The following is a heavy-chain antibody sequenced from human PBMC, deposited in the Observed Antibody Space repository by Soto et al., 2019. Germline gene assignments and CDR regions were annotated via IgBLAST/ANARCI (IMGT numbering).Heavy chain of an antibody. Sequence: SETLSLTCTVSGGSISSSSYYWGWIRQPPGKGLEWIGSIYYSGSTYYNPSLKSRVTISVDTSKNQFSLKLSSVTAADTAVYYCARLYYDILTGYYYYMDVWGKGTTVTVS. CDR3: ARLYYDILTGYYYYMDV. CDR2: IYYSGST. V-gene: IGHV4-39*01. J-gene: IGHJ6*03. D-gene: IGHD3-9*01. CDR1: GGSISSSSYY.